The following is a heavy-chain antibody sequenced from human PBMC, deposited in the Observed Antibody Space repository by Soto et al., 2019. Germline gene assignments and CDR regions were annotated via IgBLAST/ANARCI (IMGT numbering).Heavy chain of an antibody. CDR1: GFTFSSYE. Sequence: GGSLRLSCAASGFTFSSYEMNWVRQAPGQGLEWVSYISDSGGTVYYADSVKGRFTVSGDNAQNSVYLQMNSLRTEDTAVYYCARDLLHYDFWSGYSAYFYYGMDVWGPGTTVTVSS. D-gene: IGHD3-3*01. CDR2: ISDSGGTV. V-gene: IGHV3-48*03. J-gene: IGHJ6*02. CDR3: ARDLLHYDFWSGYSAYFYYGMDV.